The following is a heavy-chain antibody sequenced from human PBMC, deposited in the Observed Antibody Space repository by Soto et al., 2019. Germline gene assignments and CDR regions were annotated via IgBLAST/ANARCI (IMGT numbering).Heavy chain of an antibody. CDR2: ISYDGSNK. CDR3: ANSPVAGTDY. D-gene: IGHD6-19*01. J-gene: IGHJ4*02. Sequence: GGSLRLSCAASGFTFSNYGMHWVRQAPGKGLEWVAVISYDGSNKYYADSVKGRFTISRDNSKNTLYLQMNSLRAEDTAVYYCANSPVAGTDYWGQGTLVTVSS. CDR1: GFTFSNYG. V-gene: IGHV3-30*18.